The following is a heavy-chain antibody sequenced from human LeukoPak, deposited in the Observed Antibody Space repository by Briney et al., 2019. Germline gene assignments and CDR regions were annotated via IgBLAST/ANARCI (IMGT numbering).Heavy chain of an antibody. J-gene: IGHJ3*02. CDR3: ASRDDYGSGSYPPDAFDI. CDR1: GYSFTTYW. Sequence: GESLKISCKGSGYSFTTYWISWVRQMPGKGLEWMGRIDLSDSYTNYSPSFQGLVTISADKSIRTAYLQWSNLKASDTAMYYCASRDDYGSGSYPPDAFDIWGQGTMVTVSS. CDR2: IDLSDSYT. V-gene: IGHV5-10-1*01. D-gene: IGHD3-10*01.